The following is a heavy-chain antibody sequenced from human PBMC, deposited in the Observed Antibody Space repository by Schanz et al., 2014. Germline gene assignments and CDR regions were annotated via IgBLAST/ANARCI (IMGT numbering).Heavy chain of an antibody. Sequence: GQLAESGGGVVQFGRSLRLSCVASGFTFSSYGMHWVRQAPGKGLEWVAVIWYDENNKYYADSVKGRFTMSRDNSKNTLYLQMNSLRADDTAVYFCARAHGNNWYGKGLDYWGQGTQVTVSS. J-gene: IGHJ4*02. CDR3: ARAHGNNWYGKGLDY. CDR2: IWYDENNK. CDR1: GFTFSSYG. D-gene: IGHD1-1*01. V-gene: IGHV3-33*01.